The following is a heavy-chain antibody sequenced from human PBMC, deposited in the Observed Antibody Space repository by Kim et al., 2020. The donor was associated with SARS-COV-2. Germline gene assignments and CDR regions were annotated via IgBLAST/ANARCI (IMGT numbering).Heavy chain of an antibody. CDR3: ARARARITIFGVVPPGFDY. D-gene: IGHD3-3*01. V-gene: IGHV3-7*04. J-gene: IGHJ4*02. Sequence: KGRFTISRGNAKNSLYLQMNSLRAEDTAVYYCARARARITIFGVVPPGFDYWGQGTLVTVSS.